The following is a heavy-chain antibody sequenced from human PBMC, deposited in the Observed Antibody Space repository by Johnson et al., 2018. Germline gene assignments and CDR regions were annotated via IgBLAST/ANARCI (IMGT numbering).Heavy chain of an antibody. CDR1: GFTFDDYG. V-gene: IGHV3-20*04. D-gene: IGHD4-17*01. CDR3: AKVILTTVTTQIAFLI. CDR2: KWHGGTT. J-gene: IGHJ3*02. Sequence: VQLVESGGGVVRPGGSLRLSCAASGFTFDDYGMSWVRQGPGMGWKWHGGTTRYADSVKGRFTISRDNAKNFLYLEMNSLRAEDTALYYCAKVILTTVTTQIAFLIWGQGTMVTVSS.